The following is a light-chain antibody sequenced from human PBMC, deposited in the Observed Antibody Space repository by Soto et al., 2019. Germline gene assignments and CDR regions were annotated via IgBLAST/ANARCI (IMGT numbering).Light chain of an antibody. J-gene: IGLJ1*01. CDR3: SSYTTSSTNV. CDR1: SSDVGGYNY. V-gene: IGLV2-14*01. CDR2: DVS. Sequence: QSALTQPASVSGSPGQSITISCTGTSSDVGGYNYVSWYQQHPGTAPKLMVYDVSNRPSGGSNRFSGSKSGNTASLTISGLQAEDEADYYCSSYTTSSTNVFGTGTKLTVL.